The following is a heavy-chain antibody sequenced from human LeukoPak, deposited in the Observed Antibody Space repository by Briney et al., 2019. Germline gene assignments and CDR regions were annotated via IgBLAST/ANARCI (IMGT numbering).Heavy chain of an antibody. D-gene: IGHD3-22*01. CDR2: ISGHGEST. V-gene: IGHV3-23*01. J-gene: IGHJ4*02. CDR3: AKLRDYFDSSGNFDY. CDR1: GFTFSSYW. Sequence: PGGSLRLSCAASGFTFSSYWMSWVRQAPGKGLEWVSAISGHGESTYNADSVKGRFTISRDNPKNTVYLQMNSLRVEDTAVYYCAKLRDYFDSSGNFDYWGQGTLVTVSS.